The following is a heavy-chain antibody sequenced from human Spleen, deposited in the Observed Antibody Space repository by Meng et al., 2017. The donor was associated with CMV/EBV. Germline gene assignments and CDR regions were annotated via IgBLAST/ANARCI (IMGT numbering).Heavy chain of an antibody. D-gene: IGHD6-6*01. CDR3: ARDGTARPGFDY. CDR2: IYYSGST. J-gene: IGHJ4*02. V-gene: IGHV4-31*02. Sequence: VSGGSISSGDSYWPWIRQHPGKGLEWIGYIYYSGSTYYNPSLKSRLTISVDTSKNQFSLKLTSVTAADTAVYYCARDGTARPGFDYWGQGTLVTVSS. CDR1: GGSISSGDSY.